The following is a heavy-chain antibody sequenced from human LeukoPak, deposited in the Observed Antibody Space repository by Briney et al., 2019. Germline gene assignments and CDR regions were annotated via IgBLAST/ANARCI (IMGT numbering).Heavy chain of an antibody. D-gene: IGHD3-10*01. CDR2: IIPIFGTA. CDR3: ARGSPRLLCFGTPLVD. Sequence: ASVKVSCKASGGTFSSYAIGWVRQAPGQGLEWMGGIIPIFGTANYAQKFQGRVTITADKSTSTAYMELSSLRSEDTAVYYCARGSPRLLCFGTPLVDWGQGTLVTVSS. V-gene: IGHV1-69*06. CDR1: GGTFSSYA. J-gene: IGHJ4*02.